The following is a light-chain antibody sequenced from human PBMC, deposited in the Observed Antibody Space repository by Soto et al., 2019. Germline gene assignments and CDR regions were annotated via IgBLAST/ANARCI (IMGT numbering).Light chain of an antibody. V-gene: IGKV1-39*01. CDR3: QQYNNWPPWT. CDR1: QRISTY. CDR2: GAS. Sequence: IHMTQSPSSLSASVGDRVTITCRASQRISTYLNWYQQKPGKAPKLLIYGASTLQGGVPSRFSGSGSGTEFTLTISSLQSEDFAVYYCQQYNNWPPWTFGQGTKVDIK. J-gene: IGKJ1*01.